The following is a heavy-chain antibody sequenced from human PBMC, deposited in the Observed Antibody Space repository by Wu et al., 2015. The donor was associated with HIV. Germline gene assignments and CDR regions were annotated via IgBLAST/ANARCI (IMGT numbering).Heavy chain of an antibody. CDR3: AKGTWERPFQY. V-gene: IGHV1-2*02. D-gene: IGHD1-26*01. CDR2: DNPNSGDT. CDR1: GDTLTGYY. J-gene: IGHJ1*01. Sequence: QVQLVQSGAEVKKSGASVKVSCRPSGDTLTGYYIHWVRQAPGQGLEWMGWDNPNSGDTRYAQKFQGRVTMTRDTSISTVYMELSYLRSDDTAVYYCAKGTWERPFQYWGQGTLVTVSS.